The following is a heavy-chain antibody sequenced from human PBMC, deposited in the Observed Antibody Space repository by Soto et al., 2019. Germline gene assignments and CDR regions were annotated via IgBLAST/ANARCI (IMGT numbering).Heavy chain of an antibody. J-gene: IGHJ6*02. CDR3: ARRRGSGSDYYYNYGMGV. V-gene: IGHV5-51*01. Sequence: GESLKISCKGSGYSFSRYWIGWVRQMPGKGLEWMGVIYPGDSDIRYSPSFQGQVTISADTSISTAYLQWSSLKASDTAIYYCARRRGSGSDYYYNYGMGVWGQGTTVTVSS. CDR1: GYSFSRYW. D-gene: IGHD1-26*01. CDR2: IYPGDSDI.